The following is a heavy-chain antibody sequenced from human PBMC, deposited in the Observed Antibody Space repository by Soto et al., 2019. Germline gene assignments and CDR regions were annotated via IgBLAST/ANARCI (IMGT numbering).Heavy chain of an antibody. D-gene: IGHD3-22*01. CDR3: AREYYYYDMSGNLGW. CDR1: GFTFSSYW. CDR2: TNSDGSSI. Sequence: EVQLEESGGGLVQPGGSLRLSCAASGFTFSSYWMHWVRQVPGKGLVWVSRTNSDGSSIAYADSVKGRFAISRDNAKNMVYLEMNSLRAEDTAVYYCAREYYYYDMSGNLGWWGQGALVTVSS. V-gene: IGHV3-74*01. J-gene: IGHJ4*02.